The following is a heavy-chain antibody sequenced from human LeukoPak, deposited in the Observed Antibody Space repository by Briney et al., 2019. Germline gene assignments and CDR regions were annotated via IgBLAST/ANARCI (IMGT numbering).Heavy chain of an antibody. J-gene: IGHJ4*02. CDR2: INHSGST. CDR1: GGSFSGYY. Sequence: SETLSLTCAVYGGSFSGYYWSWIRQPPGKGLEWIGEINHSGSTNYNPSLKSRVTISVDTSKNQFSLRLSSVTAADTAVYYCARERREIVLMVYARVPSYFDYWGQGTLVTVSS. D-gene: IGHD2-8*01. CDR3: ARERREIVLMVYARVPSYFDY. V-gene: IGHV4-34*01.